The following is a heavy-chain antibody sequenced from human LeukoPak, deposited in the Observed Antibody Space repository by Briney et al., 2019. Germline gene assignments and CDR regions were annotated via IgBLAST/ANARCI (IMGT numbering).Heavy chain of an antibody. J-gene: IGHJ4*02. D-gene: IGHD1-26*01. CDR3: ARIEWEGPHPTLNY. Sequence: GGSLRLSCAASGFTFSNYAMSWVRQAPGKGLEWVSVISGSGDSTYHVDSVKGRFTISRDNSKSTRYLQMNSLRAEDTAIYYCARIEWEGPHPTLNYWGQGTLVTVSS. V-gene: IGHV3-23*01. CDR1: GFTFSNYA. CDR2: ISGSGDST.